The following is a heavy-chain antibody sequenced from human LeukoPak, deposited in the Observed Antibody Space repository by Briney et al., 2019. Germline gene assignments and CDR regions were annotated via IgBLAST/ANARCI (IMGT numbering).Heavy chain of an antibody. D-gene: IGHD3-22*01. J-gene: IGHJ4*02. CDR3: ARVKSSYYDSSGYSHFDY. CDR2: IIPIFGTT. CDR1: GGTFSSYG. Sequence: SVKVSCKASGGTFSSYGINWVRQAPGQGLEWMGGIIPIFGTTNYAQKFQGRVTITADESTSTAYMELSSLRSEDTAVYYCARVKSSYYDSSGYSHFDYWGQGTLVTVSS. V-gene: IGHV1-69*13.